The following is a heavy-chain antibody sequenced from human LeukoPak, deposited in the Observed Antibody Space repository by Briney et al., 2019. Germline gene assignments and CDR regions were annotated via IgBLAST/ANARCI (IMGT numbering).Heavy chain of an antibody. D-gene: IGHD6-19*01. CDR1: GFTFSTYG. V-gene: IGHV3-33*01. Sequence: GGSLRLSCAASGFTFSTYGMHWVRQAPDKGLEWVAVIWYDGSNKYYGDSVKGRFTISRENSKNTLYLQMDSLRAEDTAVYYCARDPGVRWLVGFDFWGQGTLVTVSS. J-gene: IGHJ4*02. CDR2: IWYDGSNK. CDR3: ARDPGVRWLVGFDF.